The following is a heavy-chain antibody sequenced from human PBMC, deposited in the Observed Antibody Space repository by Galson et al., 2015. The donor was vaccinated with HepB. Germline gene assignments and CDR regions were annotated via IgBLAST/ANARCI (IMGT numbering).Heavy chain of an antibody. CDR2: DTT. CDR3: VSPGY. J-gene: IGHJ4*02. Sequence: DTTGYADSVKGRFTISRDNAKNSLYLQMNSLRAEDTALYYCVSPGYWGQGTLVTVSS. V-gene: IGHV3-20*03.